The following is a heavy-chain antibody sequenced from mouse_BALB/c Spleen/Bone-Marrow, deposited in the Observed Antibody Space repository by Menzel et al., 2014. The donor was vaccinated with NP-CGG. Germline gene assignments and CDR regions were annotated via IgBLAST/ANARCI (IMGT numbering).Heavy chain of an antibody. CDR2: IYPGSGSI. D-gene: IGHD4-1*01. V-gene: IGHV1-77*01. J-gene: IGHJ4*01. Sequence: VQLQQSGPELVKPGASVKMSCKASGYTFTDYIINWVKQRTEQGLEWIGEIYPGSGSIYYNEKFKGKATLTADKSSNTAYMQFSSLTSEDSAVYFCARSPNWDPYYAMDYWGQGTSVTVSS. CDR3: ARSPNWDPYYAMDY. CDR1: GYTFTDYI.